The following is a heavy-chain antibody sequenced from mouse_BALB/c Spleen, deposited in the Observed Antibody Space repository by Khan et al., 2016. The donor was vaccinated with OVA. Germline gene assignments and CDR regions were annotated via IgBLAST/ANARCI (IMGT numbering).Heavy chain of an antibody. CDR1: GYTFTAYD. CDR2: IYPGEGST. CDR3: AREGLPGVGMDY. D-gene: IGHD2-4*01. V-gene: IGHV1S56*01. Sequence: QVQLQQSGPELVKPGALVKISCQASGYTFTAYDINRVKQRPGQGLEWIGRIYPGEGSTKDNENVKDKATLTADTSSNTSYMQLSGLTSEKSAVFFCAREGLPGVGMDYWDQGISGPLPS. J-gene: IGHJ4*01.